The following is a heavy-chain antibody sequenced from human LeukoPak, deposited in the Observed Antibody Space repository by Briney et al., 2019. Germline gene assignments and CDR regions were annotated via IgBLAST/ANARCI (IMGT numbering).Heavy chain of an antibody. J-gene: IGHJ4*02. CDR3: ARGAAAAAY. D-gene: IGHD6-25*01. CDR1: GFTVSSNY. V-gene: IGHV3-66*01. Sequence: GGSLRVSCAASGFTVSSNYMSWVRQAPGKGLEWVSVIYSGGSTYYADSVKGRFTISRDNSKNTLYLQMNSLRAEDTAVYYCARGAAAAAYWGQGTLVTVSS. CDR2: IYSGGST.